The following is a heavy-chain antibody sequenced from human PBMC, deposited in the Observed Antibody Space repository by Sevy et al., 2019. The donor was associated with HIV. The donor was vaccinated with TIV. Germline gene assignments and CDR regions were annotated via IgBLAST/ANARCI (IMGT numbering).Heavy chain of an antibody. Sequence: GGSLRLSCSASGFTFSNYAMHWVRQAPGKGLEYVSGLSSDNAGSTYYADSVNGRFTISRDNSKNMLYLQMSSLRTEDTAVYYCVKDRIETILWSKGDWFDPWGQGTLVTVSS. CDR2: LSSDNAGST. CDR1: GFTFSNYA. CDR3: VKDRIETILWSKGDWFDP. D-gene: IGHD3-9*01. J-gene: IGHJ5*02. V-gene: IGHV3-64D*06.